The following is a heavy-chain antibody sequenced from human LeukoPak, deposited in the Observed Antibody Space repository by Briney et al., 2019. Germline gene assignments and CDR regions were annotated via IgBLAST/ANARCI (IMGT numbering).Heavy chain of an antibody. CDR2: VIPIFSTA. V-gene: IGHV1-69*01. D-gene: IGHD5-12*01. CDR3: AKVGYGGYTNLDY. Sequence: SVKVSCKASGGTFSNYAIGWVRQAPGQGLEWMGGVIPIFSTANYAQKFQGRAYMELSSLRSEDTAVYYCAKVGYGGYTNLDYWGQGTLVTVSS. CDR1: GGTFSNYA. J-gene: IGHJ4*02.